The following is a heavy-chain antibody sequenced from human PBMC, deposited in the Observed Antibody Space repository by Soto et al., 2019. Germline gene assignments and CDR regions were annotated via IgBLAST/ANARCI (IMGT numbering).Heavy chain of an antibody. V-gene: IGHV1-58*01. D-gene: IGHD2-2*01. CDR1: GFTFTSSA. Sequence: QMQLVQSGPEVKKPGTSVKVSCKASGFTFTSSAVQWVRQARGQRLEWIGWIVVGSGNTNYAQKFQERVIITRDMSTSTAYMELSSLRSEDTAVYYCAATELLSIYFDYWGQGTLVTVSS. CDR2: IVVGSGNT. CDR3: AATELLSIYFDY. J-gene: IGHJ4*02.